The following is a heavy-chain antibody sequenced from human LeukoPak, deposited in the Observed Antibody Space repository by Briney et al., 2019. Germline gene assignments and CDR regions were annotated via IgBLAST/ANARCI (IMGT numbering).Heavy chain of an antibody. CDR2: IYPGDSDT. Sequence: GESLKISCKGSGYSFTSYWIGWVRQMPGKGLEWMGIIYPGDSDTRYSPSFQGQVTISADKSISTAYLQWSSLKASDTAMYYCARRQSGCTNGVCYTRYVDYRGQGTLVTVSS. D-gene: IGHD2-8*01. J-gene: IGHJ4*02. CDR1: GYSFTSYW. V-gene: IGHV5-51*01. CDR3: ARRQSGCTNGVCYTRYVDY.